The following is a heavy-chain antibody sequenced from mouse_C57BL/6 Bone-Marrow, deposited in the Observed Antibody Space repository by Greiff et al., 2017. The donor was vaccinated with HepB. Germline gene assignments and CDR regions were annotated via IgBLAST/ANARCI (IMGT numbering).Heavy chain of an antibody. CDR1: GYTFTSYW. D-gene: IGHD4-1*01. CDR3: SPNWAYAMDY. V-gene: IGHV1-55*01. J-gene: IGHJ4*01. Sequence: QVQLQQPGAELVKPGASVKMSCKASGYTFTSYWITWVKQRPGQGLEWIGDIYPGSGSTNYNEKFTSKATLTVDTASSTAYMQLSSLTSEDSAVYYCSPNWAYAMDYGGQGTSVTVSA. CDR2: IYPGSGST.